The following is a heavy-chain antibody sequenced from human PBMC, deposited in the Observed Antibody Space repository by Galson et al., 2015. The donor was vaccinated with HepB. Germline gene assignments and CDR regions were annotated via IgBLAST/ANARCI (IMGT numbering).Heavy chain of an antibody. V-gene: IGHV3-23*01. CDR1: GFTFSSYA. CDR3: AKGSTSSSGSLGYYAMDV. D-gene: IGHD6-19*01. CDR2: ISGSGVTT. J-gene: IGHJ6*02. Sequence: SLRLSCAASGFTFSSYAMSWVRQAPGKGLEWVSAISGSGVTTDYADSVKGRFTISRDNSKNTMYLQMDSLRDDDTAIYYCAKGSTSSSGSLGYYAMDVWGQGTTVTVSS.